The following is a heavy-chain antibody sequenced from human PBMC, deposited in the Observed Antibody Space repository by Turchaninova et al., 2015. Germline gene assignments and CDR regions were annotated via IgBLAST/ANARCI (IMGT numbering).Heavy chain of an antibody. D-gene: IGHD3-22*01. J-gene: IGHJ6*03. CDR1: GYTFSRHG. V-gene: IGHV1-18*01. CDR3: ERDPSNTSGYYSYMDV. Sequence: QVQLVQSGAELKQPGASVRVSCRASGYTFSRHGISWVRQAPGQGLEWMGWISCYNGDTRYAQKVQDRVSMAKDTSTSTVDMELRSLRSDDTAVYFCERDPSNTSGYYSYMDVWGKGTTVTVSS. CDR2: ISCYNGDT.